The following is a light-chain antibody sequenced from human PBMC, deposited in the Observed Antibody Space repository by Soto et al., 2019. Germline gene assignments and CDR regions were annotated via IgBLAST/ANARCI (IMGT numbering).Light chain of an antibody. CDR1: QSVSSN. Sequence: EIGMTQSPATLSVSPGERVTLSCRASQSVSSNLAWYQQKPGQAPRLLIYGASSRATGIPARFSGSGSGTDFTLTISSLEPEDFAVYYCQQRSNWPGTFGQGTKVDIK. CDR2: GAS. J-gene: IGKJ1*01. V-gene: IGKV3-11*01. CDR3: QQRSNWPGT.